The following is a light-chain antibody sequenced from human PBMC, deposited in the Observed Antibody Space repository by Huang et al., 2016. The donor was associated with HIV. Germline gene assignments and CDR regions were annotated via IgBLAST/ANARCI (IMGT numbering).Light chain of an antibody. CDR3: HQYGSLPRT. CDR1: HSVSSIY. J-gene: IGKJ1*01. Sequence: EIVLTQSPGTLSLSPGERATLSCRASHSVSSIYLAWYQQKPGQAPRLLIYGASSRATGIPDRFSGSGSGTDFTLTISRLEPEDFAVDYCHQYGSLPRTFGQGTKVEIK. V-gene: IGKV3-20*01. CDR2: GAS.